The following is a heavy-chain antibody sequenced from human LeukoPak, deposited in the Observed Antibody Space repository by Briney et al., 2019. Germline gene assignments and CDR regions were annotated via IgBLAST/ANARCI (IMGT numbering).Heavy chain of an antibody. CDR1: GFTFSSYS. CDR2: ISYDTNSE. Sequence: GRSLRLSCAASGFTFSSYSMHWVRQAPGKGPEWVADISYDTNSEYYADSVRGRFTISRDNSKNTLYLQMNSLRDEDTAVYHCAKQGSCSGGSCYAHHFDSWGRGTLVIVSS. V-gene: IGHV3-30-3*02. CDR3: AKQGSCSGGSCYAHHFDS. J-gene: IGHJ4*02. D-gene: IGHD2-15*01.